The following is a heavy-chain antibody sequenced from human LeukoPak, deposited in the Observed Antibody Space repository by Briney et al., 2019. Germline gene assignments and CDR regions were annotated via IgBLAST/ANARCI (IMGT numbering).Heavy chain of an antibody. CDR2: ISTRSSTI. D-gene: IGHD5-12*01. V-gene: IGHV3-48*04. CDR1: RFTFSSYN. J-gene: IGHJ4*02. CDR3: ARDGWYSGYDFDY. Sequence: GGSLRLSRAASRFTFSSYNMNWVRQAPGKGLEWVSYISTRSSTIYYADSVKGRFTISRDNAKNSLYLQMNSLRAEDTAVYYCARDGWYSGYDFDYWGQGTLVTVSS.